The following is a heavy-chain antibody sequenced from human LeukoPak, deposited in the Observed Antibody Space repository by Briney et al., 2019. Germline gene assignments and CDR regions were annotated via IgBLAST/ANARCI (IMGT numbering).Heavy chain of an antibody. CDR2: INSDGSST. CDR3: ARDHIAAGGTANYYYYYYMDV. Sequence: GGSLRLSCAASGFTFSSYWMHWVRQAPGKGLVWVSRINSDGSSTSYADSVKGRFTISRDNAKNTLNLQMNSLRAEDTAVYYCARDHIAAGGTANYYYYYYMDVWGKGTTVTISS. CDR1: GFTFSSYW. D-gene: IGHD6-13*01. V-gene: IGHV3-74*01. J-gene: IGHJ6*03.